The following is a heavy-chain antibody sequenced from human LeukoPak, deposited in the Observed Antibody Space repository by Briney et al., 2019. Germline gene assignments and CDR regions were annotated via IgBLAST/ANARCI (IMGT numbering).Heavy chain of an antibody. CDR1: GFTFSTYA. D-gene: IGHD6-19*01. CDR3: ARDAPGQWLAFDY. Sequence: GGSLRLSCAASGFTFSTYAMSWVRQAPGKGLEWVSVIYSGGSTYYADSVKGRFTISRDNSKNTLYLQMNSLRAEDTAVYYCARDAPGQWLAFDYWGQGTLVTVSS. CDR2: IYSGGST. V-gene: IGHV3-53*01. J-gene: IGHJ4*02.